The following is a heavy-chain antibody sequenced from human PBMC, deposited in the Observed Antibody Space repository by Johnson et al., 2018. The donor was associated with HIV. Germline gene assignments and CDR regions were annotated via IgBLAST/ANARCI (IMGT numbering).Heavy chain of an antibody. J-gene: IGHJ3*02. Sequence: VQLVESGGGLVQPGGSRRLSCAASGFTFTNYGMSWVRQAPGKGLEWVSASSGSGGSTYYADSVKGRFTISRDNSKNTLYLQMNSLRAEDTAVYYCAKALGGYAFDIWGQGTMVTVSS. CDR3: AKALGGYAFDI. V-gene: IGHV3-23*04. CDR1: GFTFTNYG. D-gene: IGHD3-3*01. CDR2: SSGSGGST.